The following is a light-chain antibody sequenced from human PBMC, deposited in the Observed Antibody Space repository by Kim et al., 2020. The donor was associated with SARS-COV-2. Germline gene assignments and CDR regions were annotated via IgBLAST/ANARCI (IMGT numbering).Light chain of an antibody. CDR3: QQYGSSPQT. V-gene: IGKV3-20*01. J-gene: IGKJ2*01. CDR2: GAS. CDR1: QSVSSSY. Sequence: EIVLTQSPGTLSLSPGERATLSCRASQSVSSSYLAWYQQKPGQAPRLLIYGASSRATGIPDRFSGSGSGTDFTLTISRLEPEDFAVYYCQQYGSSPQTFGLGTKLEI.